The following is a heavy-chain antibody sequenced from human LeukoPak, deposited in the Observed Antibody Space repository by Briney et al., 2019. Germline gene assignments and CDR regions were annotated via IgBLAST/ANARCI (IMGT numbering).Heavy chain of an antibody. D-gene: IGHD1-26*01. J-gene: IGHJ5*02. Sequence: SETLSLTCAVYGGSFSGYYWSWIRQPPGKGLEWIGSIHYSGSTNYNPSLKSRVTISVDTSKNQFSLKLSSVTAADTAVYYCARGRWELPKDWFDPWGQGTLVTVSS. CDR3: ARGRWELPKDWFDP. CDR2: IHYSGST. V-gene: IGHV4-34*01. CDR1: GGSFSGYY.